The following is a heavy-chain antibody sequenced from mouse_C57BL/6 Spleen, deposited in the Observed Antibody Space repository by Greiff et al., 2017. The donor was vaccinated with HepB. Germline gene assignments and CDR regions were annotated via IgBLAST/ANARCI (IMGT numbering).Heavy chain of an antibody. V-gene: IGHV1-81*01. CDR1: GYTFTSYG. D-gene: IGHD1-1*01. Sequence: QVHVKQSGAELARPGASVKLSCKASGYTFTSYGISWVKQRTGQGLEWIGEIYPRSGNTYYNEKFKGKATLTADKSSSTAYMELRSLTSEDSAVYFCARSMVVRLEYFDVWGTGTTVTVSS. CDR3: ARSMVVRLEYFDV. CDR2: IYPRSGNT. J-gene: IGHJ1*03.